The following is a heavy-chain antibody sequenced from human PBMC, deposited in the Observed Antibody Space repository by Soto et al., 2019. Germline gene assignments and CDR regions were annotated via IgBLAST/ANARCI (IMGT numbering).Heavy chain of an antibody. CDR3: ARGEYALGV. V-gene: IGHV4-34*01. CDR1: GGSFSGYY. CDR2: INHSGST. D-gene: IGHD2-2*01. J-gene: IGHJ4*02. Sequence: SETLSLTCAVYGGSFSGYYWSWIRQPPGKGLEWIGEINHSGSTNYNPSLKSRVTISVDTSKNQFSLKLSSVTAADTAVYYCARGEYALGVWGQGTLVTVAS.